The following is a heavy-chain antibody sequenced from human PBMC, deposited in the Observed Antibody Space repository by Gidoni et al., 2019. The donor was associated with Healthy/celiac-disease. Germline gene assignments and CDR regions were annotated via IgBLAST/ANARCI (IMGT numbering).Heavy chain of an antibody. CDR2: ISYDGSNK. J-gene: IGHJ6*03. V-gene: IGHV3-30*18. Sequence: QVQLVESGGGVVQPGRSLRLSCAASGFTFSSYGMHWVRQAPGKGLEWVAVISYDGSNKYYADSVKGRFTISRDNSKNTLYLQMNSLRAEDTAVYYCAKEKREATTWNYMDVWGKGTTVTVSS. CDR3: AKEKREATTWNYMDV. D-gene: IGHD5-12*01. CDR1: GFTFSSYG.